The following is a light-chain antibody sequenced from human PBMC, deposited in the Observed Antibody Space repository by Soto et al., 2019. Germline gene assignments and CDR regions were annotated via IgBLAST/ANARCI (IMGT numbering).Light chain of an antibody. J-gene: IGKJ1*01. CDR2: GAS. Sequence: ETVMTQSPATLSVSPGQRATLSCRASETVGSHLAWYQQKSGQAPRLLIYGASTRATDTPARFSGSGSETEFTLTISSLQSEDSAVYYCQQYNNWPPWTFDQGTKVEIK. CDR1: ETVGSH. CDR3: QQYNNWPPWT. V-gene: IGKV3-15*01.